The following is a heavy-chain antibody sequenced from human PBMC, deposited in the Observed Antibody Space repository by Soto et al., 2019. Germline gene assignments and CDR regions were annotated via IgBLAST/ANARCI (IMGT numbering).Heavy chain of an antibody. D-gene: IGHD1-26*01. CDR2: INPSGGST. CDR1: GYTLNSYY. CDR3: ARYSTRLVGATFDY. J-gene: IGHJ4*02. V-gene: IGHV1-46*02. Sequence: GASVKVSCKASGYTLNSYYMHWVRQAPGQGLEWMGIINPSGGSTSYAQKFQGRVTMTRDTSTSTVYMELSSLRFEDTAVYYCARYSTRLVGATFDYWGQGTLVTVSS.